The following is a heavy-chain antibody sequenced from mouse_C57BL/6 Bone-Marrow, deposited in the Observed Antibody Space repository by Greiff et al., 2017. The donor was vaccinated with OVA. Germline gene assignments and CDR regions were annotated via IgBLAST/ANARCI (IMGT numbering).Heavy chain of an antibody. J-gene: IGHJ2*01. D-gene: IGHD1-1*01. CDR3: ARRGHYYGSLYFDY. V-gene: IGHV1-55*01. CDR1: GYTFTSYW. Sequence: QVQLQQPGAELVKPGASVKMSCKASGYTFTSYWITWVKQRPGQGLEWIGDIYPGSGSTNYNEKFKSKATLTVDTSSSTAYMQLSSLTSEDSAVYYCARRGHYYGSLYFDYWGQGTTLTVSS. CDR2: IYPGSGST.